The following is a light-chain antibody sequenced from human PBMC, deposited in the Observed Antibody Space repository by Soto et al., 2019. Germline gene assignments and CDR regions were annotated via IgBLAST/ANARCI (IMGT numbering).Light chain of an antibody. V-gene: IGKV4-1*01. CDR1: QSGLYSSNNKNY. Sequence: DIVMTQSPDSLAVSLGERATINCKSSQSGLYSSNNKNYLAWYKQRPGQPPKLLIYWASTRESGVPDRFSGSGSGTDFTLTITSLQAEDVAVYYCQQYESTPPTFGQGTKLEIK. J-gene: IGKJ2*01. CDR2: WAS. CDR3: QQYESTPPT.